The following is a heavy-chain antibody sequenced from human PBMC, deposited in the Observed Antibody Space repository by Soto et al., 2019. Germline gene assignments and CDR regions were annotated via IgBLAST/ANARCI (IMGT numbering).Heavy chain of an antibody. J-gene: IGHJ4*02. Sequence: SVKVSCKASGGTFSNHAVSCVRQAPGQGPEWMGGIIPLSGTTNYVQKFQGRVTITADESMTTAYMELSSLRFDDTAVYYCARGPDRSGFYLFDYWGQGTLVTVSS. CDR1: GGTFSNHA. V-gene: IGHV1-69*13. CDR2: IIPLSGTT. CDR3: ARGPDRSGFYLFDY. D-gene: IGHD3-22*01.